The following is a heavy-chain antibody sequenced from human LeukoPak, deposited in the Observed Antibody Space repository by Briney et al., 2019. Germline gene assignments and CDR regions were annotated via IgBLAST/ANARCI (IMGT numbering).Heavy chain of an antibody. V-gene: IGHV3-21*01. J-gene: IGHJ2*01. CDR1: GFTFSSYS. CDR3: ARDCSGGSCYFSLWWYFDL. Sequence: PGGSLRLSRAASGFTFSSYSMNWVRQAPGKGLEWVSSISSISSYIFYADAVKGRFTISRDNAKNSLYLQMNSLRAEDTAVYYCARDCSGGSCYFSLWWYFDLWGRGTLVTVSS. D-gene: IGHD2-15*01. CDR2: ISSISSYI.